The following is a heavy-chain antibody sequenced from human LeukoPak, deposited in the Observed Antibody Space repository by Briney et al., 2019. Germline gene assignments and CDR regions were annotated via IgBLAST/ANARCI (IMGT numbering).Heavy chain of an antibody. CDR1: GGSISSSSYY. V-gene: IGHV4-39*01. CDR2: VYSSGTT. D-gene: IGHD3-9*01. J-gene: IGHJ5*02. CDR3: ARLPTGYPNWFDP. Sequence: SETLSLTCTVSGGSISSSSYYWAWIRQSPGKGLEWIGNVYSSGTTYYNPSLKSRVTISVDTSKNQFSLKLNSVTAADTAIYFCARLPTGYPNWFDPWGQGTLVTVSS.